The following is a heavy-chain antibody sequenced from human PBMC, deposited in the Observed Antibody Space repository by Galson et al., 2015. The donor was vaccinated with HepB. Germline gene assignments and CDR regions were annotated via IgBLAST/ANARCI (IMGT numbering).Heavy chain of an antibody. CDR2: VYTSGST. CDR3: ARGLLQTGSPSYYYFYYIDV. D-gene: IGHD3-9*01. V-gene: IGHV4-4*07. Sequence: SETLSLTCTVSGGSISSYYWNWFRQPAGKQLEWIGRVYTSGSTYYNPSLKSRVTMSVDTSKNQFSLKLNSVTAADTAVYFCARGLLQTGSPSYYYFYYIDVWGKGTTVTVSS. J-gene: IGHJ6*03. CDR1: GGSISSYY.